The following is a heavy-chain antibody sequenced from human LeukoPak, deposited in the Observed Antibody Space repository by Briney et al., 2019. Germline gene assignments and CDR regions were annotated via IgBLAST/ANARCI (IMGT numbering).Heavy chain of an antibody. D-gene: IGHD3-9*01. CDR3: ARDAQKNAYYDILTGYYTDYYYGMDV. V-gene: IGHV3-30*02. Sequence: GGSLSLSCAASGFTFSSYGMHWVRQAPGKGLEWVAFIRYDGSNKYYADSVKGRFTISRDNSKNTLYLQMGSLRAEDMAVYYCARDAQKNAYYDILTGYYTDYYYGMDVWGQGTTVTVSS. J-gene: IGHJ6*02. CDR2: IRYDGSNK. CDR1: GFTFSSYG.